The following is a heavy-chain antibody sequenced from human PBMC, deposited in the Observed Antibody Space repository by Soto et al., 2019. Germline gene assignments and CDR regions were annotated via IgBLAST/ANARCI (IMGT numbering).Heavy chain of an antibody. J-gene: IGHJ4*02. D-gene: IGHD3-22*01. Sequence: PSETLSLTCTVSGGSISSFDWNWFRQPPGKGLEWIGYISYSGSTNYNPSLKSRVTISVDTSKNQFSLKLSSVTATDTAVYYCARQDSSGYGFDYWGQGTLVTVS. CDR2: ISYSGST. CDR3: ARQDSSGYGFDY. CDR1: GGSISSFD. V-gene: IGHV4-59*08.